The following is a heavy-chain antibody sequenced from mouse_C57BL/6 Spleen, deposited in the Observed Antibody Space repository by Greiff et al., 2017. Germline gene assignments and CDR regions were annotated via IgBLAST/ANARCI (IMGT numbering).Heavy chain of an antibody. CDR2: IYPGSGST. J-gene: IGHJ1*03. D-gene: IGHD1-1*01. Sequence: QVQLQQPGAELVKPGASVKMSCKASGYTFTSYWITWVKQRPGQGLEWIGDIYPGSGSTNYNAKFKSKATLTVDTASSTAYMQLSSLTSEDSAVYYCARNYYGSRAYFDVWGTGTTVTVSS. V-gene: IGHV1-55*01. CDR1: GYTFTSYW. CDR3: ARNYYGSRAYFDV.